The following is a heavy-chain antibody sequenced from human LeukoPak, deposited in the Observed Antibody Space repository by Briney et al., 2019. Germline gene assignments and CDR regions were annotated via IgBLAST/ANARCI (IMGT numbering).Heavy chain of an antibody. J-gene: IGHJ4*02. CDR3: ALLEGYCSGGSCDY. CDR2: IRYDGSNK. CDR1: GFTFSSYG. D-gene: IGHD2-15*01. Sequence: GGSLRLSCAASGFTFSSYGMHWVRQAPGKGLEWVAFIRYDGSNKYYADSVKGRFTISRDNSKNTLYLQVNSLRAEDTAVYYCALLEGYCSGGSCDYWGQGTLVTVSS. V-gene: IGHV3-30*02.